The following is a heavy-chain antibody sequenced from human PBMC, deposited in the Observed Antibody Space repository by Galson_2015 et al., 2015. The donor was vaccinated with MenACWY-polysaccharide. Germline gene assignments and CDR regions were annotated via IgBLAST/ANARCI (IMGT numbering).Heavy chain of an antibody. CDR1: GFTFSSYA. D-gene: IGHD6-13*01. Sequence: SLRLSCAASGFTFSSYAMSWVRQAPGKGLEWVSAITVSGDNTYYADSVKGRFAISRDNSKNTLSLQMNSLRTEDTAVYYCAKGLRGPAAGTDYFDYWGQGTLVTVSS. CDR2: ITVSGDNT. V-gene: IGHV3-23*01. J-gene: IGHJ4*02. CDR3: AKGLRGPAAGTDYFDY.